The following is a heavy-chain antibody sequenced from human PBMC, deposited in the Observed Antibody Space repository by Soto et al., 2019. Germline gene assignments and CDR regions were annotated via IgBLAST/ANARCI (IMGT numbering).Heavy chain of an antibody. CDR1: GGTFSSYA. V-gene: IGHV1-69*13. CDR2: IIPIFGTA. CDR3: ARGLPGIAAAGTGGAPKFYYYGMDV. D-gene: IGHD6-13*01. J-gene: IGHJ6*02. Sequence: ASVKVSCKASGGTFSSYAISWVRQAPGQGLEWMGGIIPIFGTANYAQKFQGRVPITADESTSTAYMELSSLRSEDTAVYYCARGLPGIAAAGTGGAPKFYYYGMDVWGQGTTVTVSS.